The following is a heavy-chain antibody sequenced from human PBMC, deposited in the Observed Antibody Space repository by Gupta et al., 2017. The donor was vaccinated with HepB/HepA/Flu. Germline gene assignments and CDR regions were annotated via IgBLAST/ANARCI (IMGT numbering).Heavy chain of an antibody. D-gene: IGHD2-15*01. CDR3: ARGGYCSGGSCYSGSLFDY. Sequence: EVQLVESGGGLVQPGGSLRLYCAASGFTFRSIWMGRVRQATGKGLEWVANIKQDGSEKYYVDSVKGRFTISRDNAKNSLYLQMNSLRAEDTAVYYCARGGYCSGGSCYSGSLFDYWGQGTLVTVSS. J-gene: IGHJ4*02. CDR2: IKQDGSEK. V-gene: IGHV3-7*01. CDR1: GFTFRSIW.